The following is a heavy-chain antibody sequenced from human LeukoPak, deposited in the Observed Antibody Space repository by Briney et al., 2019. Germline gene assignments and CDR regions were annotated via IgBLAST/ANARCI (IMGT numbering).Heavy chain of an antibody. CDR2: INPNSGDT. D-gene: IGHD3-10*01. J-gene: IGHJ6*02. CDR3: ARGGTNWGVTYYYGMDV. CDR1: GYTFIRYY. Sequence: GASVKVSSKASGYTFIRYYMYWVRQAPGHGLEWMGRINPNSGDTDYVQHFQGRVTMTRDTSISTSYMELSRLISDDTAVYYCARGGTNWGVTYYYGMDVWGQGTTVTVSS. V-gene: IGHV1-2*06.